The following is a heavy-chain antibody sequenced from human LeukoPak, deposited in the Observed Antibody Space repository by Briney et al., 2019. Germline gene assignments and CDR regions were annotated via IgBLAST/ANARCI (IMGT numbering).Heavy chain of an antibody. D-gene: IGHD2-15*01. Sequence: PSETLSLTCIVSGGSISSYYWSWIRQPPGKGLEWIGYIYYSGSTNYNPSLKSRVTISVDTSKNQFSLKLSSVTAADTAVYYCARALPAPCSGGSCYGWGFDYWGQGTLVTVSS. V-gene: IGHV4-59*01. CDR1: GGSISSYY. J-gene: IGHJ4*02. CDR2: IYYSGST. CDR3: ARALPAPCSGGSCYGWGFDY.